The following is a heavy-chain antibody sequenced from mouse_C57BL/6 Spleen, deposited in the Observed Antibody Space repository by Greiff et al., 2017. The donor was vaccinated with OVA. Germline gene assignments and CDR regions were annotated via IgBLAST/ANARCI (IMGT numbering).Heavy chain of an antibody. J-gene: IGHJ1*03. CDR2: IHPNSGST. CDR3: ARLSYYYGSSYGYFDV. Sequence: QVQLKQSGAELVKPGASVKLSCKASGYTFTSYWMHWVKQRPGQGLEWIGMIHPNSGSTNYNEKFKSKATLTVDKSSSTAYMQLSSLISEDSAVYYCARLSYYYGSSYGYFDVWGTGTTVTVSS. CDR1: GYTFTSYW. D-gene: IGHD1-1*01. V-gene: IGHV1-64*01.